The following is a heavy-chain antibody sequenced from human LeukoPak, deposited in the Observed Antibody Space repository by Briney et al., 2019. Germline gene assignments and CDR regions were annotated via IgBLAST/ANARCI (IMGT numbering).Heavy chain of an antibody. J-gene: IGHJ5*01. CDR3: GRGCDAGDFVGDWFGS. CDR2: INPNSSAT. Sequence: ASLKLSCKTSGYTFTTYYIRWVRQAPGQGPEWVGWINPNSSATKSAQRLQGRVTITTDTSITTAYMQLNSLTSDDTAIYYCGRGCDAGDFVGDWFGSWGQGALVIVSS. D-gene: IGHD2-21*02. CDR1: GYTFTTYY. V-gene: IGHV1-2*02.